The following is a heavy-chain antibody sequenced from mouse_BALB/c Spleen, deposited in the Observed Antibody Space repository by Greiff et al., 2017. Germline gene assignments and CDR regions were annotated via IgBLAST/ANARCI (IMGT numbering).Heavy chain of an antibody. Sequence: EVMLVESGGGLVQPGGSRKLSCAASGFTFSDYGLAWVRQAPGKGPEWVAFISNLAYSIYYADTVTGRFTISRENAKNTLYLEMSSLRSEDTAMYYCAREITTAIGYFDYWGQGTTLTVSS. V-gene: IGHV5-15*02. D-gene: IGHD1-2*01. CDR1: GFTFSDYG. CDR2: ISNLAYSI. J-gene: IGHJ2*01. CDR3: AREITTAIGYFDY.